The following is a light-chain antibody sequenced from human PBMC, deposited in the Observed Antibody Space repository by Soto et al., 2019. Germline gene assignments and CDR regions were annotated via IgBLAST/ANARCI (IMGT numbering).Light chain of an antibody. V-gene: IGLV1-44*01. CDR3: AAWDDSLNEV. CDR1: SSKIGSNT. Sequence: QSVLTQPPSASGTPGQRVTISCSGSSSKIGSNTVNWYQQLPGTAPKLLIYSNNQRPSGVPDRFSGSKSGTSASLAISGLQSEDEADYYCAAWDDSLNEVFGTGTKVTVL. J-gene: IGLJ1*01. CDR2: SNN.